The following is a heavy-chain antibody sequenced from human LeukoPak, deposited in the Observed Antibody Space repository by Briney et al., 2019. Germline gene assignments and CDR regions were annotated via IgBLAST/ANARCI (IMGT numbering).Heavy chain of an antibody. CDR3: ARLSRSWTGAFDI. Sequence: GASVKVSCKASGYTFTGYYMHWVRQAPGQGLEWMGWINPNSGGTNYAQKFQGRVTMTRDTSISTAYMELSRLRSDDTAVYYCARLSRSWTGAFDIWGQGTRVTVSS. CDR2: INPNSGGT. D-gene: IGHD6-13*01. V-gene: IGHV1-2*02. J-gene: IGHJ3*02. CDR1: GYTFTGYY.